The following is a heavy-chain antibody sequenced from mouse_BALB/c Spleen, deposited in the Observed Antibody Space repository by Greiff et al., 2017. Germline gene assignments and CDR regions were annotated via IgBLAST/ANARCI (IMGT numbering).Heavy chain of an antibody. D-gene: IGHD2-2*01. CDR2: IDPANGNT. CDR3: ALIYSGYDVGFAY. CDR1: GFNIKDTY. V-gene: IGHV14-3*02. Sequence: VQLQQSGAELVKPGASVKLSCTASGFNIKDTYMHWVKQRPEQGLEWIGRIDPANGNTKYDPKFQGKATITADTSSNTAYLQLSSLTSEDTAVYSCALIYSGYDVGFAYWGQGTLVTVSA. J-gene: IGHJ3*01.